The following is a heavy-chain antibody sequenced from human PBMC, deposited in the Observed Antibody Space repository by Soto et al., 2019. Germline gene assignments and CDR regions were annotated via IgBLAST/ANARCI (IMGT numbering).Heavy chain of an antibody. CDR3: AKAAAASYYYYGMDV. CDR2: IYHSGST. D-gene: IGHD6-25*01. V-gene: IGHV4-4*02. J-gene: IGHJ6*02. Sequence: SETLSLTCAVSGGSISSSNWWSWVRQPPGKGLEWIGEIYHSGSTNYNPSLKSRVTISVDKSKNQFSLKLSSVTAADTAVYYCAKAAAASYYYYGMDVWGQGTTVTVSS. CDR1: GGSISSSNW.